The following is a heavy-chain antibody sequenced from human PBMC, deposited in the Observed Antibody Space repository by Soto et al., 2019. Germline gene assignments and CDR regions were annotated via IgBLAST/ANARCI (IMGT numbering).Heavy chain of an antibody. J-gene: IGHJ4*02. Sequence: QVQLVESGGGVVQPGRSLRLSCAASGFSFTTYAMHWVRQAPGKGLEWVAVISYDGSKKWYADSVKGRFTISRDNLKDTLFLQMNSLRVEDTAVYYCARALSYDFWSGYPSCDYWGQGTLATVSS. V-gene: IGHV3-30-3*01. D-gene: IGHD3-3*01. CDR1: GFSFTTYA. CDR2: ISYDGSKK. CDR3: ARALSYDFWSGYPSCDY.